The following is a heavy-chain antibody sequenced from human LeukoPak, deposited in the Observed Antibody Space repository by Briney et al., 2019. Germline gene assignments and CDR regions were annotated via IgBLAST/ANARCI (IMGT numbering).Heavy chain of an antibody. Sequence: KSSQTLSLTCTVSGGSISSGDYYWSWIRQPPGKGLEWIGYIYYSGSTYYNPSLKSRVTISVDTSKNQFSLKLSSVTAADTAVYYCARDGVVVPASYAFDIWGQGTMLTVSS. CDR2: IYYSGST. CDR1: GGSISSGDYY. V-gene: IGHV4-30-4*01. CDR3: ARDGVVVPASYAFDI. J-gene: IGHJ3*02. D-gene: IGHD2-2*01.